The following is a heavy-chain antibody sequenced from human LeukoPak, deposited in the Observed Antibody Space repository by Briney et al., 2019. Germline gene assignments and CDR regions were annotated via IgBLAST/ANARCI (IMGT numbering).Heavy chain of an antibody. D-gene: IGHD4-23*01. J-gene: IGHJ4*02. CDR2: ISGSGGGT. CDR1: GFTFTTYA. V-gene: IGHV3-23*01. CDR3: ARDRRDYGGPFDY. Sequence: PGGSLRLSCAGSGFTFTTYAMSWVRQAPGKGLEWVSGISGSGGGTDYADSVKGRFTISRDNSKNTLYLEMNSLRAEDTAVYYCARDRRDYGGPFDYWGQGTLVTVSS.